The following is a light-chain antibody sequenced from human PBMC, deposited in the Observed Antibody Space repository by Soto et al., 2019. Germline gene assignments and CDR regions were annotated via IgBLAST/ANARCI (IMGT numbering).Light chain of an antibody. CDR2: AAS. CDR3: QQSYSNLWT. CDR1: QSIRSY. J-gene: IGKJ1*01. Sequence: DIQITQSPSSLSASVGDRVTITCRASQSIRSYLNWYQQKPGKAPKILIYAASSLQSGVPSRFSGSGSGTDFTLTISSLQPEDFETYYCQQSYSNLWTFGQGTKVDIK. V-gene: IGKV1-39*01.